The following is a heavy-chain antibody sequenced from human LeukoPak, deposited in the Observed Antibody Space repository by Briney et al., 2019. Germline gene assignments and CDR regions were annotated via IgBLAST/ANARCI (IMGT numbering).Heavy chain of an antibody. CDR2: IWYDGSNK. Sequence: GGSLRLSCVASGFTFRNHGMNWVRQAPGKGLEWVAGIWYDGSNKDYVDPVKGRFTISRDNSKNTLYLEMNSLTVEDTAVYYCAKGRGGSSNWGSDCWGQGTQVTVSS. J-gene: IGHJ4*02. CDR3: AKGRGGSSNWGSDC. V-gene: IGHV3-33*06. D-gene: IGHD7-27*01. CDR1: GFTFRNHG.